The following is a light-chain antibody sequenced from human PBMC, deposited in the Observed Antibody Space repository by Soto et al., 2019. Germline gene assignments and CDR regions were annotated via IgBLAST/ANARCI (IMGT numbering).Light chain of an antibody. J-gene: IGKJ1*01. Sequence: EIVLTQSPGTLSLSPGERATLSCRASQSVSSTYLAWYQQKPGQAPRLLLYGASSRATGIPDRFSGSGSGTDFTLTISRLEPEDFAVYYCHQSGSSPWAFGQGTKVEIK. CDR3: HQSGSSPWA. CDR1: QSVSSTY. CDR2: GAS. V-gene: IGKV3-20*01.